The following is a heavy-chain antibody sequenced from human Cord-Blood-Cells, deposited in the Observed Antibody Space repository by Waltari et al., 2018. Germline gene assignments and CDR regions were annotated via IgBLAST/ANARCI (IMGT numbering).Heavy chain of an antibody. CDR1: GGSISSSSYY. J-gene: IGHJ4*02. CDR3: ARPTTGDDFKFDY. Sequence: QLQLQESGPGLVKPSETLSLTCTVSGGSISSSSYYWGWIRQPPGKGLEWIGSIYYSRSTYYNPSLKSRVTISVDTSKNQFSLKLSSVTAADTAVYYCARPTTGDDFKFDYWGQGTLVTVSS. D-gene: IGHD7-27*01. V-gene: IGHV4-39*01. CDR2: IYYSRST.